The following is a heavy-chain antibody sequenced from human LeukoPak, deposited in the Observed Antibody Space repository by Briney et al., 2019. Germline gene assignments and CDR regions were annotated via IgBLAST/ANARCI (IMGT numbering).Heavy chain of an antibody. CDR1: GFTFSSYG. Sequence: GGTLRLSCAASGFTFSSYGMSWVRQAPGKGLEWVSAISGSGGSTYYADSVKGRFTISRDNPKNSLYLQMNSLRAEDTAVYYCARDRVITVAGNINLFDYWGQGTLVTVSS. D-gene: IGHD6-19*01. CDR3: ARDRVITVAGNINLFDY. J-gene: IGHJ4*02. CDR2: ISGSGGST. V-gene: IGHV3-23*01.